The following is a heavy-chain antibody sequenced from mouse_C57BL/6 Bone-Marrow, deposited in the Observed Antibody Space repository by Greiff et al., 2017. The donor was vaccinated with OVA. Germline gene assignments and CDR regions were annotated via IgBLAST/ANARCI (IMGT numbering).Heavy chain of an antibody. D-gene: IGHD2-5*01. V-gene: IGHV10-1*01. CDR1: GFSFNTYA. CDR2: IRSKSNNYAT. Sequence: EADGGLVQPKGSLKLSCAASGFSFNTYAMNWVRQAPGKGLEWVARIRSKSNNYATYYADSVKDRFTISRDDSESMLYLQMNNLKTEDTAMYYCVRLRYDSNYGMGAMDYWGQGTSVTVSS. J-gene: IGHJ4*01. CDR3: VRLRYDSNYGMGAMDY.